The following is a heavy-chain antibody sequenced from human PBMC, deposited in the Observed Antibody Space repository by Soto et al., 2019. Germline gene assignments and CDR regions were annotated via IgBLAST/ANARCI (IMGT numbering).Heavy chain of an antibody. D-gene: IGHD3-22*01. CDR3: ARGYYYDSSGPASPWFDP. Sequence: ASVKVSCKASGYTFTSYGISWVRQAPGQGLEWMGWISAYNGNTNYAQKLQGRVTMTTDTSTSTAYMELRSPRSDDTAVYYCARGYYYDSSGPASPWFDPWGQGTLVTVSS. J-gene: IGHJ5*02. CDR1: GYTFTSYG. V-gene: IGHV1-18*01. CDR2: ISAYNGNT.